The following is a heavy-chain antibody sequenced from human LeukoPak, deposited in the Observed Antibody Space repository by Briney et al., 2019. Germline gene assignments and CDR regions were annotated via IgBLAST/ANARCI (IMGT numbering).Heavy chain of an antibody. J-gene: IGHJ3*02. Sequence: PSETLSLTCAVYGGSFSGYYWSWIRQPPGKGLEWIGEINHSGSTNYNPSLKSRVTISVDTSKNQFSLKLSSVTAADTAVYYCARATDIAAAGNAFDIWGQGTMVTVSS. CDR2: INHSGST. CDR3: ARATDIAAAGNAFDI. D-gene: IGHD6-13*01. V-gene: IGHV4-34*01. CDR1: GGSFSGYY.